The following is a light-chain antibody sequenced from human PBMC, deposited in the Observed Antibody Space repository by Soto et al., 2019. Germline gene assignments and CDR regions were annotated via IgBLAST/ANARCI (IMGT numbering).Light chain of an antibody. J-gene: IGKJ1*01. CDR3: QQYGSSPGVT. CDR1: QSVSSSY. Sequence: EIVLTQSPGTLSLSPGERATLSCRASQSVSSSYLVWYQQKPGQAPRLLIYGASSRATGIPDRFSGSGSGTDFTLTISRLEPEDFAVYYCQQYGSSPGVTFGQGTKVDIK. V-gene: IGKV3-20*01. CDR2: GAS.